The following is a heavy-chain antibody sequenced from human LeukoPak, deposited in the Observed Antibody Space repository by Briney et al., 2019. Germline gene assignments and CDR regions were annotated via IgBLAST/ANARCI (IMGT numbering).Heavy chain of an antibody. D-gene: IGHD3-9*01. CDR3: ARTYFDIFTGPQDIPHYFDY. CDR1: GGSINSGYY. CDR2: IYYNGDT. J-gene: IGHJ4*02. Sequence: PSETLSLTCTVSGGSINSGYYWSWLRQHPGRGLEWIGYIYYNGDTYYNPSLKSRITMSTDASKNQFSLRLSSVTAADTAVYFCARTYFDIFTGPQDIPHYFDYWGQGTLVSVFS. V-gene: IGHV4-31*03.